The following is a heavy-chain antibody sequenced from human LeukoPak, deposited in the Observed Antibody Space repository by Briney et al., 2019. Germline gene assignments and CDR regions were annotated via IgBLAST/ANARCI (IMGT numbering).Heavy chain of an antibody. CDR2: ISGSGGST. CDR3: AKVYGSGSYPPAYYYYGMDV. J-gene: IGHJ6*02. Sequence: PGGSLRLSCAASGFTFGSYAMSWVRQAPGKGLEWVSAISGSGGSTYYADSVKGRFTISRDNFKNTLYLQMNSLRAEDTAVYYCAKVYGSGSYPPAYYYYGMDVWGQGTTVTVSS. D-gene: IGHD3-10*01. CDR1: GFTFGSYA. V-gene: IGHV3-23*01.